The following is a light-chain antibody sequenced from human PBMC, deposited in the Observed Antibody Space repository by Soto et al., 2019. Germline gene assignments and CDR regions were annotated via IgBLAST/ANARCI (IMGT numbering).Light chain of an antibody. J-gene: IGKJ4*01. CDR1: QAISNY. CDR3: QKFNAVPT. Sequence: DIQMTQSPSSLSASVGDRVTITCRASQAISNYLAGYQQKQGKVPTLLISAASTLQSGVPTRFSGSGSGTDFTLTISSLQPEDVATYYCQKFNAVPTFGGGTKVEI. V-gene: IGKV1-27*01. CDR2: AAS.